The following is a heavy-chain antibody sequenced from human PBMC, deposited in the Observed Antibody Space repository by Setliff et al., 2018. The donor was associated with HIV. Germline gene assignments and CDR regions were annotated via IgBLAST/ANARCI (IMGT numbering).Heavy chain of an antibody. CDR3: ARGPNPGAYFDY. Sequence: PSETLSLTCAVYGGSFSGYYWSWIRQPPGKGLEWIGEINHRASINYNPSLKSRVTISLDPSKNQFSLKLSSVTAADTAVFYCARGPNPGAYFDYWGQGTLVTVSS. D-gene: IGHD2-8*01. CDR2: INHRASI. V-gene: IGHV4-34*01. CDR1: GGSFSGYY. J-gene: IGHJ4*02.